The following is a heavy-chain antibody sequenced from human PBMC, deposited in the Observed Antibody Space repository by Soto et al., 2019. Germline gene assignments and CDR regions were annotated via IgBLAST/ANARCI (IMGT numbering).Heavy chain of an antibody. Sequence: ASVKVSCKASGYTFTSYGISWVRQAPGQGLAWMGWISGYSGNTNYEQKFQGRASMTTDTSTSTAYMELRSLRSDDTAVYYCARGGYCSSTSCYRDYYCGMDVWGQGTTVTVSS. CDR1: GYTFTSYG. V-gene: IGHV1-18*04. J-gene: IGHJ6*02. CDR3: ARGGYCSSTSCYRDYYCGMDV. CDR2: ISGYSGNT. D-gene: IGHD2-2*01.